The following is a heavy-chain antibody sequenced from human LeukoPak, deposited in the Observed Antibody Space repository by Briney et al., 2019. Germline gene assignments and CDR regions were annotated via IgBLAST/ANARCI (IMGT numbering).Heavy chain of an antibody. CDR1: GFTFASYG. D-gene: IGHD6-19*01. CDR3: ARGSGSGWSRPDY. CDR2: IWYDGSDK. Sequence: TGGSLRLSCEASGFTFASYGMHWVRQAPGKGLERVAVIWYDGSDKYYADSVKGRFTISRDNSRNTLYLQMNGLRDEDTAMYYCARGSGSGWSRPDYWGQGTLVTVSS. J-gene: IGHJ4*02. V-gene: IGHV3-33*01.